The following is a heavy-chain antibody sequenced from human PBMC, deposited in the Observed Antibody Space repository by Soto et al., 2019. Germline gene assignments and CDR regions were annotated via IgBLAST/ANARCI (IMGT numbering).Heavy chain of an antibody. CDR1: GFTFSDHY. D-gene: IGHD3-16*01. V-gene: IGHV3-72*01. J-gene: IGHJ4*02. Sequence: HPGGSLRLSCSVSGFTFSDHYMDWIRQIPGSGLEWIVRTRNKANGYSTEYAASVRGRFTVSRDDSRSSLNLQMDSLRVEEKAVYYCVRDTSYVGFESWGEGALVNVSS. CDR2: TRNKANGYST. CDR3: VRDTSYVGFES.